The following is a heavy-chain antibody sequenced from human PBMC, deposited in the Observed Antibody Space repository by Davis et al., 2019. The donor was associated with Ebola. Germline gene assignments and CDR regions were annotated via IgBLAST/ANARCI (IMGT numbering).Heavy chain of an antibody. CDR2: ISSNGGST. Sequence: PGGSLRLSCSASGFTFSSYAMHWVRQAPGKGLEYVSAISSNGGSTYYADSVKGRFTISRDNSKNTLYLQMSSLRAEDTAVYYCVKAGLSAWSGYPVGDYYYGMDVWGQGTTVTVSS. J-gene: IGHJ6*02. D-gene: IGHD3-3*01. CDR1: GFTFSSYA. V-gene: IGHV3-64D*08. CDR3: VKAGLSAWSGYPVGDYYYGMDV.